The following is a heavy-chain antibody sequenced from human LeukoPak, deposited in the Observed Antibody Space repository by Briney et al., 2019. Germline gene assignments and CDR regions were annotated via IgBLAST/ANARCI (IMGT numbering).Heavy chain of an antibody. J-gene: IGHJ3*02. Sequence: SETLSLTCSVSGASITQHYWSWIRRPPGKGLEYIGYFYYDGNTNYTSSVRSRVTILVDTSKNQFTLNLRSVTAADTAKYYCTRGITGHYRSLGGFAFDIWGQGTMVAVSS. CDR2: FYYDGNT. CDR3: TRGITGHYRSLGGFAFDI. V-gene: IGHV4-59*11. CDR1: GASITQHY. D-gene: IGHD3-16*01.